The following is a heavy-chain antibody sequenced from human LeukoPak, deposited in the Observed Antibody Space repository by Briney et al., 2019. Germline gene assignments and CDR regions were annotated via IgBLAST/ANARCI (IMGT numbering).Heavy chain of an antibody. CDR3: ARGGYCSGGSCDWFDP. CDR2: INWNGGST. D-gene: IGHD2-15*01. Sequence: GGSLRLSCAASGFTFDDYGMSWVRQAPGKGLEWVSGINWNGGSTGYADSVKGRFTISRDNAKNSLYLQMNSPRAEDTALYHCARGGYCSGGSCDWFDPWGQGTLVTVSS. CDR1: GFTFDDYG. J-gene: IGHJ5*02. V-gene: IGHV3-20*01.